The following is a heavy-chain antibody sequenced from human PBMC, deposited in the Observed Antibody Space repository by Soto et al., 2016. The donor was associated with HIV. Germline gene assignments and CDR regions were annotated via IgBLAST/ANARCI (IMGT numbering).Heavy chain of an antibody. Sequence: DVQLVESGGGLVQPGGSLRLSCAASGFTFNNYVMHWVRQAPGKGLEYVSPITSNGGSTHYANSVKGRFTISRDNSKSTLFLQMGSLRADDTAVYYCARAFHYGSGSSPRYGLDVWGQGTTVTVSS. CDR2: ITSNGGST. V-gene: IGHV3-64*01. D-gene: IGHD3-10*01. J-gene: IGHJ6*02. CDR1: GFTFNNYV. CDR3: ARAFHYGSGSSPRYGLDV.